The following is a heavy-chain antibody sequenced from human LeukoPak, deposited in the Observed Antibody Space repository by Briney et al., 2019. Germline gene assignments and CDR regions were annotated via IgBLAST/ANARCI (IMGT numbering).Heavy chain of an antibody. CDR3: ATAFARNLVDY. J-gene: IGHJ4*02. V-gene: IGHV1-24*01. CDR2: FALEDGEK. D-gene: IGHD1-14*01. Sequence: GASVKVSCKVSGYTLSDLSMHWVRQAPGKGLEWMGSFALEDGEKIYAQKFQGRVTMTEDTSTDTAYMELSSLRSEDTAVYYCATAFARNLVDYWGQGTLVTVSS. CDR1: GYTLSDLS.